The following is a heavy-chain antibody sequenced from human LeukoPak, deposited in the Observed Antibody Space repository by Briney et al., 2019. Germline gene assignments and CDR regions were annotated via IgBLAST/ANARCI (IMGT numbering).Heavy chain of an antibody. Sequence: GESLKISCKGSGYSSTNFWIGWVRQMPGKGLEWMGVISPGDSGIRYSPSLQGQVTISVDKSISTAYLQWSSLKASDSAMYYCAAGGASAPWGQGTLVTVSS. CDR2: ISPGDSGI. J-gene: IGHJ5*02. D-gene: IGHD3-16*01. V-gene: IGHV5-51*01. CDR1: GYSSTNFW. CDR3: AAGGASAP.